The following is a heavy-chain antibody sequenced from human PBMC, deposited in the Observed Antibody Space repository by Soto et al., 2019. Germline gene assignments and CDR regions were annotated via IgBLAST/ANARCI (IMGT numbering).Heavy chain of an antibody. J-gene: IGHJ6*02. D-gene: IGHD6-25*01. V-gene: IGHV3-23*01. CDR2: ISGSGGST. CDR3: QRLHYGMDV. CDR1: GFIFGNHG. Sequence: GGSLRLSCAASGFIFGNHGMTWVRQAPGRALEWVSAISGSGGSTYYADSVKGRFTISRDNSKNTLYLQMNSLRAEDTAVYYCQRLHYGMDVWGQGTTVTVSS.